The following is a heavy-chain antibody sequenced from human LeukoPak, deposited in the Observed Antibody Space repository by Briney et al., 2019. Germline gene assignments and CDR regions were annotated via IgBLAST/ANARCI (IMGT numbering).Heavy chain of an antibody. V-gene: IGHV1-46*01. D-gene: IGHD3-16*02. CDR2: INPSGGST. Sequence: ASVKISCKASGYTFTSYYMHWVRQAPGQGLEWMGIINPSGGSTSYAQKFQGRVTMTRDTSKSTVYMELSSLRSEDTAVYYCARGGYYVWGSYRDAFDIWGQGTMVTVSS. CDR1: GYTFTSYY. J-gene: IGHJ3*02. CDR3: ARGGYYVWGSYRDAFDI.